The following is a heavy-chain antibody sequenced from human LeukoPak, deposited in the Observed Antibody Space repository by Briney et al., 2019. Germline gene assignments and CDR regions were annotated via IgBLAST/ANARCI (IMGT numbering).Heavy chain of an antibody. J-gene: IGHJ6*02. CDR3: EKDGRGHTTRAMSPPRERYYYGMDV. CDR2: INPNSGGT. V-gene: IGHV1-2*02. Sequence: ASVKVSYKASGYTFTDYYMHWVRQAPGQGLEWMGWINPNSGGTNYAQKFQGRVTMTRDTSISTAYMELSRLRSDDPAVYYCEKDGRGHTTRAMSPPRERYYYGMDVWGQGTTVTVSS. D-gene: IGHD1-1*01. CDR1: GYTFTDYY.